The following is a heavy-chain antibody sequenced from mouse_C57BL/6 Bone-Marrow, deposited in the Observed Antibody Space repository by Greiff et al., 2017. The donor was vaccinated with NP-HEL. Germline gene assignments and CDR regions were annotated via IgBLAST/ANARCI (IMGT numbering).Heavy chain of an antibody. CDR3: TSSIDDYSAY. Sequence: EVKLMESGAELVRPGASVKLSCTASGFNIKDDYMHWVKQRPEQGLEWIGWIDPENGDTEYASKFQGKATITADTSSNTAYLQLSSLTSEDTAVYYCTSSIDDYSAYWGQGTLVTVSA. CDR1: GFNIKDDY. J-gene: IGHJ3*01. V-gene: IGHV14-4*01. CDR2: IDPENGDT. D-gene: IGHD2-4*01.